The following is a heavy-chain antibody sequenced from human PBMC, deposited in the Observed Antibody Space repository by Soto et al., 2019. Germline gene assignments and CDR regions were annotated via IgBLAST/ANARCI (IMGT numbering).Heavy chain of an antibody. J-gene: IGHJ5*02. Sequence: SETLSLTCAVYGGSFSGYYWSWIRQPPGKGLEWIGEINHSGSTNYNPSLKSRVTISVDTSKNQFSLKLSSVTAADTAVYYCGRGFEYYDILTGYYNSNWFDPWGQGTLVTVSS. CDR3: GRGFEYYDILTGYYNSNWFDP. CDR1: GGSFSGYY. CDR2: INHSGST. D-gene: IGHD3-9*01. V-gene: IGHV4-34*01.